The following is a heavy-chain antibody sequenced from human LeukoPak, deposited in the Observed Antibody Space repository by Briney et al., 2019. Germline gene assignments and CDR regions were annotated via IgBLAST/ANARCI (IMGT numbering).Heavy chain of an antibody. CDR3: ARVPRPDDFWSGYHKGWGRGERNYFDY. J-gene: IGHJ4*02. V-gene: IGHV4-39*07. CDR2: IYYSGNTYYSGNT. Sequence: PSETLSLTCTVSGGSISSSNYFWGWIRQPPGKGLEWIGNIYYSGNTYYSGNTYYNPSLKSRVTISLDTSRNQFSLKLSSVTAADTAVYYCARVPRPDDFWSGYHKGWGRGERNYFDYWGQGTLVTVSS. D-gene: IGHD3-3*01. CDR1: GGSISSSNYF.